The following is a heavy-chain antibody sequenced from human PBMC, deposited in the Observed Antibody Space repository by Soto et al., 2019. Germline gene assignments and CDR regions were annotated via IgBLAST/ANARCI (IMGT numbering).Heavy chain of an antibody. V-gene: IGHV1-46*01. J-gene: IGHJ5*02. CDR2: INPSGGRT. CDR3: ARDLYFYEASCHNPNSGFDI. CDR1: VYTFPSYY. D-gene: IGHD3-22*01. Sequence: SLKVSCKAPVYTFPSYYMHWVRQAPGQGLEWMGIINPSGGRTSYEQKFQGRVTMTTDTSTSTGYMELGSLTPDDTAVYYCARDLYFYEASCHNPNSGFDIWGQGTKVTVSS.